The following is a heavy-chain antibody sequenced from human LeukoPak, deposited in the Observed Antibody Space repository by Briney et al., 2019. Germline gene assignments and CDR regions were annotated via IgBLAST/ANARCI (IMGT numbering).Heavy chain of an antibody. J-gene: IGHJ4*02. CDR2: IYYSGST. CDR3: ARSTVWFGEYSLLDY. Sequence: PSETLSLTCTVSGGSISSGDYYWSWIRQPPGKGLEWIGYIYYSGSTYYNPSLKSQVTVSVDTSENQFSLKLSSVTAADTAVYYCARSTVWFGEYSLLDYWGQGTLVTVSS. D-gene: IGHD3-10*01. V-gene: IGHV4-30-4*01. CDR1: GGSISSGDYY.